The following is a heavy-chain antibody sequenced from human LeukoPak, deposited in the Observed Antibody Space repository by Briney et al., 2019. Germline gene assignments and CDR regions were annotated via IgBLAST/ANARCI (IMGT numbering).Heavy chain of an antibody. J-gene: IGHJ6*03. CDR2: IYYSGGT. CDR3: ARVAIWSGYATSYYYYMDV. V-gene: IGHV4-39*01. D-gene: IGHD3-3*01. Sequence: SETLSLTCTVSGGSISSSSYYWGWIRQPPGKGLEWIGSIYYSGGTYYNPSLKSRVTISVDTSKNQFSLKLSSVTAADTAVYYCARVAIWSGYATSYYYYMDVWGKGTTVTVSS. CDR1: GGSISSSSYY.